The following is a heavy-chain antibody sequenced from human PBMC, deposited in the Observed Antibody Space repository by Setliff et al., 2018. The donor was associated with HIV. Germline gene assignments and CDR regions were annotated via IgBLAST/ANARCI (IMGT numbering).Heavy chain of an antibody. CDR3: TREGSYSGSYSWGIGY. CDR2: ISGNSGAV. J-gene: IGHJ4*02. Sequence: GESLKISCAASGFTFSSYSMNWVRQAPGKGLEWVSFISGNSGAVTYADSVKGRFTISRDNAKNSVYLQMNSLRVEDTAVYYCTREGSYSGSYSWGIGYWGQGTLVTVSS. D-gene: IGHD1-26*01. CDR1: GFTFSSYS. V-gene: IGHV3-48*04.